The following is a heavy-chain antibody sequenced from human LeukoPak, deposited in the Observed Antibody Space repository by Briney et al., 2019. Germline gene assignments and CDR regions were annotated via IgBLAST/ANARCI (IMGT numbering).Heavy chain of an antibody. D-gene: IGHD2-2*01. J-gene: IGHJ3*02. CDR3: ARESPYCSSTSCPDAFDI. CDR1: VFTFINYS. V-gene: IGHV3-21*01. Sequence: GGALRLSCAASVFTFINYSMNGVRQAPGRGREWVSSINSSSSYIYNADSVTGRFTISRDNAKTSLYLQMNSLRAEATAVYYCARESPYCSSTSCPDAFDIWGQGTMVTVSS. CDR2: INSSSSYI.